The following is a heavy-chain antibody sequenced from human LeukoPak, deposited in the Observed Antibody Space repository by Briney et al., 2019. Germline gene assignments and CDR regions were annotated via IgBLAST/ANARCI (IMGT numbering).Heavy chain of an antibody. J-gene: IGHJ4*02. V-gene: IGHV3-30*01. CDR1: GFTFSSYA. D-gene: IGHD2-15*01. CDR2: ISYDGSNK. CDR3: ARDGVGAAALDY. Sequence: GRSLRLSCAASGFTFSSYAMHWVRQAPGKGLEWVAVISYDGSNKYYADSVKGRFTISRDNSKNTLYLQMNSLRAEDTAVYYCARDGVGAAALDYWGQGTLVTVSS.